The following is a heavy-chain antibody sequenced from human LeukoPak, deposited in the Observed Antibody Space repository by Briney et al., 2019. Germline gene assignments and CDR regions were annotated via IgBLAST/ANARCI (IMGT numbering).Heavy chain of an antibody. D-gene: IGHD6-19*01. Sequence: GRSLRLSCAASGFTFDDYAMHWVRQAPGKGLEWVSGISWNSGSIGYADSVKGRFTISRDNAKNSLYLQMNSLRAEDTALYYCAKGRSGWPFDAFDTWGQGTMVTVSS. V-gene: IGHV3-9*01. CDR2: ISWNSGSI. J-gene: IGHJ3*02. CDR1: GFTFDDYA. CDR3: AKGRSGWPFDAFDT.